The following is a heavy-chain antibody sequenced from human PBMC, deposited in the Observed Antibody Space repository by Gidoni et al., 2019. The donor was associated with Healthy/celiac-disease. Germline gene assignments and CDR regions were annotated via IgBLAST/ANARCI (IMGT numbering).Heavy chain of an antibody. J-gene: IGHJ6*03. CDR1: GGSTRSYS. D-gene: IGHD2-2*01. Sequence: QVQLQESGPGLVKPSETLSLTCTVPGGSTRSYSWSGIRQPPGKGLEWIGYIYYSGSTNYSPSLKSRVTISVDTSKNQFSLKLSSVTAADTAVYYCARTTGYCSSTSCYGGYYYYYMDVWGKGTTVTVSS. CDR2: IYYSGST. V-gene: IGHV4-59*01. CDR3: ARTTGYCSSTSCYGGYYYYYMDV.